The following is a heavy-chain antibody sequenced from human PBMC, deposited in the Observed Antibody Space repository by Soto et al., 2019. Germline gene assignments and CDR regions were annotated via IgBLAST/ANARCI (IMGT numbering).Heavy chain of an antibody. V-gene: IGHV1-69*01. CDR1: GGTFSSYA. J-gene: IGHJ4*02. CDR2: IIPIFGTA. CDR3: ARSQQLHYFDY. Sequence: SARVSCKACGGTFSSYAISWVRQAPGQGLEWMGGIIPIFGTANYAQKFQGRVTITADESTSTAYMELSSLRSEDTAVYYCARSQQLHYFDYWGQGTLVTVSS. D-gene: IGHD6-13*01.